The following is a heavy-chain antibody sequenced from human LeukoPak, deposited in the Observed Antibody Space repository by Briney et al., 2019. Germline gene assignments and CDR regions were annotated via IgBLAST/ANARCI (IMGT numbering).Heavy chain of an antibody. CDR3: ARASSGTLSTWFGELFDWYDP. CDR1: GYIFTTHA. D-gene: IGHD3-10*01. V-gene: IGHV1-3*01. J-gene: IGHJ5*02. CDR2: INAGSGYT. Sequence: ASVKVSCKASGYIFTTHAMHWLRQAPGQRPEWMGWINAGSGYTKYSQKFQGRVTISRDTSASTVYMELRSLGSEDTAVYYCARASSGTLSTWFGELFDWYDPWGQGTLVTVSS.